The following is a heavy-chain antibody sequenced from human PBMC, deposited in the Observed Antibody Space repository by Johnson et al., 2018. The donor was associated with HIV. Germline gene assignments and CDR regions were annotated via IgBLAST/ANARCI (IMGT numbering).Heavy chain of an antibody. CDR2: FSWNGGSI. J-gene: IGHJ3*02. CDR1: GFTFDDYG. D-gene: IGHD6-6*01. Sequence: EVQLVESGGGVVRPGGSLRLSCAASGFTFDDYGMSWVRQAPGKGLEWVSGFSWNGGSIGYADSVRGRFTISRDNAKNSLYLQRNSLRAEDTALYYCARERGSCEYSNSYAFDIWGQGTMVTVSS. CDR3: ARERGSCEYSNSYAFDI. V-gene: IGHV3-20*04.